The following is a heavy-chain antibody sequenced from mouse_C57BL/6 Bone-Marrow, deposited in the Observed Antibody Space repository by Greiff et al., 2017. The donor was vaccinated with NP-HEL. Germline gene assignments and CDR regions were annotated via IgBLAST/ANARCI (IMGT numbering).Heavy chain of an antibody. CDR3: ARSIYYDYADDPCYAMDD. V-gene: IGHV7-3*01. D-gene: IGHD2-4*01. J-gene: IGHJ4*01. CDR2: IRNKANGYTT. CDR1: GFTFTDYY. Sequence: EVQVVESGGGLVQPGGSLSLSCAASGFTFTDYYMSWVRQPPGKAPEWLGFIRNKANGYTTEYSASVKGRFTISRDNSQSILYLQMNALRAEDRATYYCARSIYYDYADDPCYAMDDGGQGTSVTVSS.